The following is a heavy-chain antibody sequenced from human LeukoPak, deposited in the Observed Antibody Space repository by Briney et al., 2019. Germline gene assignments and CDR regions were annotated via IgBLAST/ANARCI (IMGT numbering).Heavy chain of an antibody. V-gene: IGHV4-59*01. CDR3: ARGRGDWYFDL. Sequence: SETLSLTCTVSGGSLSSYYWSWIRQPPGKGLEWIGYIYYSGSTNYNPSLKSRVTISVDTSKNQFSLKLSSVTAADTAVYYCARGRGDWYFDLWGRGTLVTVSS. D-gene: IGHD3-10*01. CDR1: GGSLSSYY. CDR2: IYYSGST. J-gene: IGHJ2*01.